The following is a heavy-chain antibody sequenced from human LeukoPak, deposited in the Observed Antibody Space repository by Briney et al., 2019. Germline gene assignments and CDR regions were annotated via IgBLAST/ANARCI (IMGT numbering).Heavy chain of an antibody. Sequence: GESLKISCKGSGYSFTNYWIGWVRQMPGKGLEWMGIIYPGDSDTRYSPSFQGHITISGDKSTSTAYLQWSSLKAPDTAMYSCAGRADHSIVVYWGQGTLVTVSS. CDR2: IYPGDSDT. J-gene: IGHJ4*02. V-gene: IGHV5-51*01. CDR3: AGRADHSIVVY. CDR1: GYSFTNYW. D-gene: IGHD4-11*01.